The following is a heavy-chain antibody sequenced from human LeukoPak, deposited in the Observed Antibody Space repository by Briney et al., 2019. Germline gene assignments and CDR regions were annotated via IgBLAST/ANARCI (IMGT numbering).Heavy chain of an antibody. Sequence: SETLSLTCTVSGGSISSSSYYWGWIRQPPGKGLEWIGSIYYSGSTYYNPSLKSRVTISVDTSKNQFSLKLSSVTAADTAVYYCSRRTVTKMYYFDSWGPGTLVIVSS. CDR2: IYYSGST. J-gene: IGHJ4*02. D-gene: IGHD4-17*01. CDR1: GGSISSSSYY. V-gene: IGHV4-39*01. CDR3: SRRTVTKMYYFDS.